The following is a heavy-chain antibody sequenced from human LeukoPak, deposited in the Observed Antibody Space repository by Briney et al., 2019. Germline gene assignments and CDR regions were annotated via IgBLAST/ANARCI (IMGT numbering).Heavy chain of an antibody. V-gene: IGHV1-46*01. D-gene: IGHD3-22*01. CDR2: INPSGGST. CDR1: GYTFTSYY. Sequence: GASVKVSCKASGYTFTSYYMHWVRQAPGQGLEWMGIINPSGGSTSYAQKFQGRVTMTRDTSTSTVYMELSSLRSEDTAVYYCARDVSDSGYYDSGWFDPWGQGTLVTVSS. CDR3: ARDVSDSGYYDSGWFDP. J-gene: IGHJ5*02.